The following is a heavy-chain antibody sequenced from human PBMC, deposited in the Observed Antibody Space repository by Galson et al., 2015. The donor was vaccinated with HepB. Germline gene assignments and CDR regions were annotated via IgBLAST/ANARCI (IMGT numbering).Heavy chain of an antibody. CDR2: ISAYNGNT. CDR3: ARDRYCSSANCYTAHFDI. D-gene: IGHD2-2*02. J-gene: IGHJ3*02. CDR1: GYTFTRYG. Sequence: SVKVSCKASGYTFTRYGISWVRQAPGQGPEWMGWISAYNGNTNSAQKLQGRVTMTTDTSTNTAYMELRSLRSDDTAVYYCARDRYCSSANCYTAHFDIWGQGTMVTVSS. V-gene: IGHV1-18*01.